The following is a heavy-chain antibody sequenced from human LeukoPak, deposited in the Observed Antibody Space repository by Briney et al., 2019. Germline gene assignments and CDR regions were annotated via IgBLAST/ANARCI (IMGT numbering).Heavy chain of an antibody. J-gene: IGHJ4*02. V-gene: IGHV3-23*01. Sequence: GRSLRLSPAAPGYTFRDYAMSSVRQVPGKGLEWVSATSGSGADKYYPESMKGRCTISRDNSKITLYLQMNSLRAEYTAVYYCARSSGSYLFDHWGQGTLVTVSS. D-gene: IGHD1-26*01. CDR3: ARSSGSYLFDH. CDR1: GYTFRDYA. CDR2: TSGSGADK.